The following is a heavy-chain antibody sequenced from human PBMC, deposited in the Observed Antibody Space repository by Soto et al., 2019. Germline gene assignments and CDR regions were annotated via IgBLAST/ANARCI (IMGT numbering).Heavy chain of an antibody. CDR3: ARVFRPPSPAFDP. V-gene: IGHV4-61*01. J-gene: IGHJ5*02. CDR1: GCYVTSGMYC. Sequence: ETQSLTSGCSGCYVTSGMYCWRWLRPPPGKGLEWIGYIYYSGSTNYNPSLKSRVTISVDTSKNQFSLKLSSVPAADTAVYYCARVFRPPSPAFDPWVPGNLVPLS. CDR2: IYYSGST.